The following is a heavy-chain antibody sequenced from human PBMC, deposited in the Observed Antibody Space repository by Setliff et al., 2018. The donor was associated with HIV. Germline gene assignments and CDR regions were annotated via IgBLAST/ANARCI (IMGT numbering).Heavy chain of an antibody. D-gene: IGHD2-15*01. J-gene: IGHJ1*01. CDR1: GYTFNDYG. Sequence: GASVKVSCKASGYTFNDYGISWVRQAPGQGLEWMGWINTHSGYTNYAQNVQGRVTVTMDTSTSTAYMELRSLKSDDTAVYYCARDLIRITPHGDLPFWGQGTLVTVSS. CDR2: INTHSGYT. CDR3: ARDLIRITPHGDLPF. V-gene: IGHV1-18*01.